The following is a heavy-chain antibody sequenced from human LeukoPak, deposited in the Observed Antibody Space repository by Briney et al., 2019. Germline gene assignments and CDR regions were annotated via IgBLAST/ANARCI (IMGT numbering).Heavy chain of an antibody. CDR3: ARPGPNHSSKYGSGSYNAPDY. CDR2: IYPGDSDT. D-gene: IGHD3-10*01. V-gene: IGHV5-51*01. Sequence: GESLKISCKGSGYSFTSQWIGWVRQMPGKGLEWMGIIYPGDSDTRYSPSFQGQVTISADKSISTAYLQWSSLKASDTAMYYCARPGPNHSSKYGSGSYNAPDYWGQGTLVTVSS. J-gene: IGHJ4*02. CDR1: GYSFTSQW.